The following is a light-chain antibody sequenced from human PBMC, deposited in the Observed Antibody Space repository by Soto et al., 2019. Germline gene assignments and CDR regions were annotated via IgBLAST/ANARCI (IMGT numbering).Light chain of an antibody. CDR1: QSVSSSY. J-gene: IGKJ2*01. CDR2: GAS. Sequence: EIVLTQSPGTLSLSPGERATLSCRASQSVSSSYLACYQQKPGQAPRLLIYGASSRATDIPDRFSGSGSGKDFTLTISRLEPEDFAVYYYQQYGSSPYTFGQGTKLEIK. V-gene: IGKV3-20*01. CDR3: QQYGSSPYT.